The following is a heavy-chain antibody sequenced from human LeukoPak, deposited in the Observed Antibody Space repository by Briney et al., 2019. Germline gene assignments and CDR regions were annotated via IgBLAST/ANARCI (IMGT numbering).Heavy chain of an antibody. Sequence: SETLSLTCTVSGSSISSYYWSWIRQPPGKGLEWIGYIYYSGSTNYNPSLKSRVTISVDTSKNQFSLKLSSVTAADTAVYYCARAEGDYYGMDVWGQGTTVTVSS. J-gene: IGHJ6*02. CDR3: ARAEGDYYGMDV. CDR1: GSSISSYY. CDR2: IYYSGST. V-gene: IGHV4-59*01. D-gene: IGHD1-14*01.